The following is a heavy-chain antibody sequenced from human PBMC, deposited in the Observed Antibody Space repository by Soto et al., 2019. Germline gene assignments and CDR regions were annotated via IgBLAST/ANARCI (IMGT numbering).Heavy chain of an antibody. V-gene: IGHV1-69*12. CDR1: GGTFSSYA. CDR3: AKNPENYYYGMDV. J-gene: IGHJ6*02. CDR2: IIPIFGTA. Sequence: QVQLVQSGAEVKKPGSSVKVSCKASGGTFSSYAISWVRQAPGQGLECMGGIIPIFGTADYAQKFQGRVTITADESTSTAYVELSSLRSEDTAVYYCAKNPENYYYGMDVWGQGTTVTVSS.